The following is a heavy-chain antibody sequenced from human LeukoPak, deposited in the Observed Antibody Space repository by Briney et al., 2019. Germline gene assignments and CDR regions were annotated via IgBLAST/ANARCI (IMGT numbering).Heavy chain of an antibody. J-gene: IGHJ4*02. CDR2: INPNSGGT. Sequence: VASVKVSCKASGYTFTGYYMHWVRQAPGQGLEWMGRINPNSGGTNYAQKFQVRVTMTGYTSISTAYMELSRLRSGDMAVYYCARVPIVGATSWGFDFWGQGTLVTVSS. CDR1: GYTFTGYY. D-gene: IGHD1-26*01. V-gene: IGHV1-2*06. CDR3: ARVPIVGATSWGFDF.